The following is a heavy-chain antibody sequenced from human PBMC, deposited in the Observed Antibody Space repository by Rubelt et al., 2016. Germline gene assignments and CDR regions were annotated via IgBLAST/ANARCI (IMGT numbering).Heavy chain of an antibody. CDR2: IYHSGST. CDR3: ARDTVARRQEVQDY. Sequence: QVQLQESGPGLVKPSGTLSLTCAVSGVSISSTNWWSWVRQPPGKGLEWIGEIYHSGSTNYNPSLKSRVTISVDKSKSPCPLRLTSVTAADTAVYFCARDTVARRQEVQDYWGQGTLVTVSS. V-gene: IGHV4-4*02. CDR1: GVSISSTNW. J-gene: IGHJ4*02. D-gene: IGHD6-19*01.